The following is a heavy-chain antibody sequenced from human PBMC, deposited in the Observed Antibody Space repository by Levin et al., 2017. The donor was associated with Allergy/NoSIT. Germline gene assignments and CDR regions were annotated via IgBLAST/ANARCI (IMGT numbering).Heavy chain of an antibody. J-gene: IGHJ4*02. V-gene: IGHV1-69*04. D-gene: IGHD5-12*01. CDR3: ARVTSGYDFDPFDY. CDR2: IIPILGIA. CDR1: GGTFSSYA. Sequence: SVKVSCKASGGTFSSYAISWVRQAPGQGLEWMGRIIPILGIANYAQKFQGRVTITADKSTSTAYMELSSLRSEDTAVYYCARVTSGYDFDPFDYWGQGTLVTVSS.